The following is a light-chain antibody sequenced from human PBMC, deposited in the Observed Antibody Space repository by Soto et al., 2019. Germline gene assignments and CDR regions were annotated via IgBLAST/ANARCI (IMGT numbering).Light chain of an antibody. CDR2: DVS. CDR1: SSDVGGYNY. V-gene: IGLV2-8*01. Sequence: QSVLTQPPSASGSPGQSVTISCTGTSSDVGGYNYVSWYQQHPGTAPKLMIYDVSKRPSGVPDCFSRSKSGNTASLTVCGLQSEDEADYYCTSYEGSNNPYVFGPGTKHTVL. J-gene: IGLJ1*01. CDR3: TSYEGSNNPYV.